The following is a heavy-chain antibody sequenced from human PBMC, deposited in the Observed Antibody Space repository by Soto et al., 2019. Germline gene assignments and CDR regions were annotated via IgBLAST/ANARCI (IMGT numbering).Heavy chain of an antibody. D-gene: IGHD5-12*01. Sequence: ASVKVSCKASGYTFTSYGISWVRQAPGQGLEWMGWISAYNGNTNYAQKLQGRVTMTTDTSTSTAYMELRSLRSDDTAVYYCARVVDWGGYDYPPDYYFDYWGQGTLVTVSS. J-gene: IGHJ4*02. V-gene: IGHV1-18*01. CDR3: ARVVDWGGYDYPPDYYFDY. CDR1: GYTFTSYG. CDR2: ISAYNGNT.